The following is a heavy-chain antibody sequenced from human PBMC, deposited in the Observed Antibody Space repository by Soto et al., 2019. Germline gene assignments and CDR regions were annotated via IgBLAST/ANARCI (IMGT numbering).Heavy chain of an antibody. CDR2: ISNDATTI. CDR3: ARSPSDTYFYYGLDV. Sequence: GGSLRLSCAVAGFTFSNYHLNWVRQAPGTGPEWISYISNDATTIFYADSVQGRFTISRDNAKNSLFLQMHSLRDEDSAVYYCARSPSDTYFYYGLDVWGQGTTVTVSS. J-gene: IGHJ6*02. CDR1: GFTFSNYH. V-gene: IGHV3-48*02.